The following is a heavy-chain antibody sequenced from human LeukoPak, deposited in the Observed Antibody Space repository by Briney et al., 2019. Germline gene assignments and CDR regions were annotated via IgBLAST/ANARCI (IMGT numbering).Heavy chain of an antibody. V-gene: IGHV3-64*01. J-gene: IGHJ4*02. CDR3: ARYCSGVSCYSGYDY. CDR2: ISTNGGGT. CDR1: GFTFSTYA. Sequence: PGGSLRLSCAASGFTFSTYAMHWVRQTPGKGLEYVSAISTNGGGTYYANSVKGRFTISRDNSKNTLYLQMGNLRAEDMAVYYCARYCSGVSCYSGYDYWGQGTLVTVSS. D-gene: IGHD2-15*01.